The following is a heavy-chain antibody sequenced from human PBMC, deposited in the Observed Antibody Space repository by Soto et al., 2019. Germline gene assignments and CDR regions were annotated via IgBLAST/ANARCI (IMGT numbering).Heavy chain of an antibody. CDR3: AREPLHSSYYMDV. V-gene: IGHV3-30*03. J-gene: IGHJ6*03. CDR1: GFTFSSYA. CDR2: VSHDGGNK. D-gene: IGHD5-18*01. Sequence: QVQLVESGGGVVQPGRSLRLSCAASGFTFSSYAMHWVRQAPGKGLEWVAVVSHDGGNKYDADSVKGRFTISRDNSKNKLYLQMNSLTTEDTAVYYCAREPLHSSYYMDVWGKGTTVTVSS.